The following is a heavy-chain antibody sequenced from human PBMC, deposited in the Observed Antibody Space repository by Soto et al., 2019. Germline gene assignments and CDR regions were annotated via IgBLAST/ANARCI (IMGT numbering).Heavy chain of an antibody. J-gene: IGHJ6*03. Sequence: PSETLSRTCTVCGGSISSYYWSWVRQPPGKGLEWIGYICYSGRTNYNPSLKSRVTISVDTSKNQFSLKLSSVTAADTAVYYCARQVMRYNWNLEDYYYYMDVWGKGPTVTVSS. CDR1: GGSISSYY. D-gene: IGHD1-20*01. CDR3: ARQVMRYNWNLEDYYYYMDV. V-gene: IGHV4-59*08. CDR2: ICYSGRT.